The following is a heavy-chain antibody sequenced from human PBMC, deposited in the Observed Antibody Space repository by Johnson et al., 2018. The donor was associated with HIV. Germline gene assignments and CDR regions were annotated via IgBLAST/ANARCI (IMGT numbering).Heavy chain of an antibody. J-gene: IGHJ3*02. CDR3: TSDTTYYEGSGSVGDAFDI. CDR2: IRSKAYGGTT. V-gene: IGHV3-49*03. D-gene: IGHD3-10*01. CDR1: GFTFGDYA. Sequence: VQLVESGGGLVQPGRSLRLSCTASGFTFGDYAMSWFRQAPGKGLEWVGFIRSKAYGGTTEYAASVKGRFTISRDDSKSIAYLQMNSMKTEDTAVYYCTSDTTYYEGSGSVGDAFDIWGQGTMVTVSS.